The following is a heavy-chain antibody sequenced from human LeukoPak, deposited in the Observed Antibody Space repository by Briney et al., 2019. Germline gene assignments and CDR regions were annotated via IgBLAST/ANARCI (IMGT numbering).Heavy chain of an antibody. CDR3: AKDRPLYSGSQHFDF. CDR2: ISYDGGAE. Sequence: PGGSLRLSCIASGFTFSNYGMHWVRQAPGKGLEWVAVISYDGGAEYFADSVKGRFTISRDNPKNTLYLQMNSLRAEDTAVYYCAKDRPLYSGSQHFDFWGQGTLVTVSS. D-gene: IGHD1-26*01. CDR1: GFTFSNYG. V-gene: IGHV3-30*18. J-gene: IGHJ4*02.